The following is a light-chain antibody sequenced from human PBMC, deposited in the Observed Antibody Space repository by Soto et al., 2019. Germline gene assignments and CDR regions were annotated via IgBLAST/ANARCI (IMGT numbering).Light chain of an antibody. V-gene: IGKV3-11*01. Sequence: EIVLTQSPGTLSLSPGERATLSCRAIQSIHTSLAWYQQKSGKPPRLVIYDSTLRANGVPDRFGGSRSGTEFTLTINSLEPEDFAVYYCQQRNVWPPITFGQGTRLEIK. CDR2: DST. CDR3: QQRNVWPPIT. J-gene: IGKJ5*01. CDR1: QSIHTS.